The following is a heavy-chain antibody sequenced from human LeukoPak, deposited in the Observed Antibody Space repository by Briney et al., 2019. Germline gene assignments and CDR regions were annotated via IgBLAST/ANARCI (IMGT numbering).Heavy chain of an antibody. J-gene: IGHJ3*01. D-gene: IGHD2-2*01. CDR2: ISYDGSNK. CDR1: GFTFSSYW. Sequence: GGSLRLSCAASGFTFSSYWMHWVRQAPGKGLEWVAIISYDGSNKYYADSVKGRFTISRDNSKNTLYLQMNSLRAEDTAVYYCARGYSSSPWLAFDLWGQGTMVTVSS. CDR3: ARGYSSSPWLAFDL. V-gene: IGHV3-30*03.